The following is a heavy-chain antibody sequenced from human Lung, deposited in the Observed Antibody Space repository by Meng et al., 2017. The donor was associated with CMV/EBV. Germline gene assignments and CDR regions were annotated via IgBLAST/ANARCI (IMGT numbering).Heavy chain of an antibody. CDR3: AREQAGDYGSGQDALDI. CDR1: GYTFTDYY. D-gene: IGHD3-10*01. V-gene: IGHV1-2*02. J-gene: IGHJ3*02. CDR2: INPNSGGT. Sequence: ASVXVSCKASGYTFTDYYIHWVRQAPGQGLEWMGWINPNSGGTNYAQKFQGRVTMTTDTSIRTIYMELNRLTSDDTAVYFCAREQAGDYGSGQDALDIWGQGTMVTVSS.